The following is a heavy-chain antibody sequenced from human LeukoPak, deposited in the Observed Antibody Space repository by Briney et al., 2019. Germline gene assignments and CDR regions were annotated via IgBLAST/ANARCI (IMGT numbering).Heavy chain of an antibody. CDR2: IYYSGST. CDR1: GGSISNYY. D-gene: IGHD3-3*01. V-gene: IGHV4-59*01. J-gene: IGHJ4*02. Sequence: KASETLSLTCTVSGGSISNYYWSWIRQPPGKGLEWIGYIYYSGSTNYNPSLKSRVTISVDTSKNQFSLKLSSVTAADTAVYYCAAVHYDFWSGYYPFDYWGQGTLVTVSS. CDR3: AAVHYDFWSGYYPFDY.